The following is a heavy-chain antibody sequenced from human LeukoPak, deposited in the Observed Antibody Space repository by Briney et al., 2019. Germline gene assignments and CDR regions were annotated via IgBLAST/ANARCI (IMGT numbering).Heavy chain of an antibody. Sequence: GGSLRLSCAAPGFTFSSYGMHWVRQAPGKGLEWVAVIWYDGSNKYYADSVKGRFTISRDNSKNTLYLQMNSLRAEDTAVYYCARDQWYYGSGSPYYYYYGMDVWGQGTTVTVSS. V-gene: IGHV3-33*01. CDR3: ARDQWYYGSGSPYYYYYGMDV. CDR1: GFTFSSYG. D-gene: IGHD3-10*01. J-gene: IGHJ6*02. CDR2: IWYDGSNK.